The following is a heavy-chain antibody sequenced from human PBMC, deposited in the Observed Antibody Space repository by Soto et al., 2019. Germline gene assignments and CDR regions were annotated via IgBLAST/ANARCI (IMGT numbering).Heavy chain of an antibody. J-gene: IGHJ4*02. CDR3: AGEKVGTTGIDF. D-gene: IGHD1-26*01. CDR2: MNPNSGNT. Sequence: QAQLMQSGAEVKKPGASVKVSCKASGYTFTGYDINWVRHATGQGLEWMGWMNPNSGNTGYAQNFQGRVTMTRDNSITTAYMELTSLRDDDSAVYYCAGEKVGTTGIDFWGQGTLVTVSS. V-gene: IGHV1-8*01. CDR1: GYTFTGYD.